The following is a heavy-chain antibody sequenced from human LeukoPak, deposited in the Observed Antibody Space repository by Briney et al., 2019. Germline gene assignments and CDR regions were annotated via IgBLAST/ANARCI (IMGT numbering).Heavy chain of an antibody. CDR1: GYSISSGYY. Sequence: SETLSLTCAVSGYSISSGYYWIWIRQPPGKGLEWVGSLYHSDSIYYNPSLESRVTMSVDTSKNQFSLKLSFVTAADTAVYYCARHHDSYYYYYVDVWGSGTTVTVSS. CDR2: LYHSDSI. D-gene: IGHD1-14*01. J-gene: IGHJ6*03. CDR3: ARHHDSYYYYYVDV. V-gene: IGHV4-38-2*01.